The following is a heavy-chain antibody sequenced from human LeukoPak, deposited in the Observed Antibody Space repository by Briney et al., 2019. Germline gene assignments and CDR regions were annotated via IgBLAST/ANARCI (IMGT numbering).Heavy chain of an antibody. CDR2: IYYSGST. CDR1: GGSISSYY. Sequence: SETLSLTCTVSGGSISSYYWSWTRQPPGKGLEWIGYIYYSGSTNYNPSLKSRVTISVDTSKNQFSLKLSSVTAADTAVYYCARHDFWSGWVSYWGQGTLVTVSS. J-gene: IGHJ4*02. CDR3: ARHDFWSGWVSY. D-gene: IGHD3-3*01. V-gene: IGHV4-59*01.